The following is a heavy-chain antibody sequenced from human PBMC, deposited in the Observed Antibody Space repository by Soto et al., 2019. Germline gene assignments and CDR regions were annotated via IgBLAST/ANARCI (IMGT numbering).Heavy chain of an antibody. J-gene: IGHJ4*02. V-gene: IGHV4-31*03. CDR1: GGSISSGGYY. D-gene: IGHD3-22*01. CDR2: IYYSGST. CDR3: ARDPVIGYYDSSGSLVHYFDY. Sequence: SETLSLTCTVSGGSISSGGYYWSWIRQHPGKGLEWIGYIYYSGSTYYNPSLKSRVTISVDTSKNQFSLKLSSVTAADTAVYYCARDPVIGYYDSSGSLVHYFDYWGQGTLVTVSS.